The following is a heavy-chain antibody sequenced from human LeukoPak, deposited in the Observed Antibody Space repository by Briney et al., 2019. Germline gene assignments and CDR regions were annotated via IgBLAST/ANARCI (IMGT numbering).Heavy chain of an antibody. D-gene: IGHD3-22*01. Sequence: ASVKVSCKASGGTFSSYAISWVRQAPGQGLEWMGWISGYNGNTNYAQKLQGRVTMTTDTSTSTAYMELRSLRSDDTAVYYCARASYDSSGTDRPFDYWGQGTLVTVSS. V-gene: IGHV1-18*01. CDR3: ARASYDSSGTDRPFDY. CDR2: ISGYNGNT. CDR1: GGTFSSYA. J-gene: IGHJ4*02.